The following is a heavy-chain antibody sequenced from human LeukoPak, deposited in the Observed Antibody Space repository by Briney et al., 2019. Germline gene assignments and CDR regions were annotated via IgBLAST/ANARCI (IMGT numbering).Heavy chain of an antibody. Sequence: GGSLRLSCAASGFTFSSYGMHWVRQAPGKGLEWVAFIRYDGSNKYYADSVKGRFTISRDNSKNTLYLQMNSLRAEDTAVYYCAKEGYSSGWYAVPPNDFDYWGQGTLVTVSS. CDR2: IRYDGSNK. CDR1: GFTFSSYG. CDR3: AKEGYSSGWYAVPPNDFDY. D-gene: IGHD6-19*01. V-gene: IGHV3-30*02. J-gene: IGHJ4*02.